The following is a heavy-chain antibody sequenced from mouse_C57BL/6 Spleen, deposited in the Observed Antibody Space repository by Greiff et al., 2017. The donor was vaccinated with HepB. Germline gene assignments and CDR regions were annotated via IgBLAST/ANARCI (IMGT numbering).Heavy chain of an antibody. Sequence: QVQLQQSGAELAKPGASVKLSCKASGYTFTSYWMHWVKQRPGQGLEWIGYINPSSGYTKYNQKFKDKATLTADKSSSTAYMQLSSLTYEDSAVYYCARIYDGDYYAMDYWGQGTSVTVSS. D-gene: IGHD2-3*01. CDR2: INPSSGYT. CDR1: GYTFTSYW. CDR3: ARIYDGDYYAMDY. J-gene: IGHJ4*01. V-gene: IGHV1-7*01.